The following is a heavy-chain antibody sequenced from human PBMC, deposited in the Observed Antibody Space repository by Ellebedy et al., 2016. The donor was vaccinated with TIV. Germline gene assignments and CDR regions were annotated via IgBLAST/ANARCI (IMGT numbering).Heavy chain of an antibody. Sequence: GESLKISCAASGFTFSSYAMSWVRQAPGKGLEWVSTISGSGGSTRYADSVKGRFTISRDKSKNTLYLQMNSLRGEDTAVYYCARLLGEMGNYHGMDVWGQGTTVTVSS. CDR1: GFTFSSYA. D-gene: IGHD3-10*01. J-gene: IGHJ6*02. CDR2: ISGSGGST. CDR3: ARLLGEMGNYHGMDV. V-gene: IGHV3-23*01.